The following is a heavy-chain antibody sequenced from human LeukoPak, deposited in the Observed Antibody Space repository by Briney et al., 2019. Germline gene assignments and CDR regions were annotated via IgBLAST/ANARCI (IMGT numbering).Heavy chain of an antibody. CDR2: ISGSGGST. CDR3: AKDHEFPIAA. CDR1: GFTFSSYA. Sequence: PGGSLSLSCAASGFTFSSYAMSWVRQAPGKGLEWVSAISGSGGSTYYADSVKGRFTISRDNSKNALYLKMNSLRAEDTAVYYCAKDHEFPIAAGGQGTLVTVSS. D-gene: IGHD6-25*01. V-gene: IGHV3-23*01. J-gene: IGHJ4*02.